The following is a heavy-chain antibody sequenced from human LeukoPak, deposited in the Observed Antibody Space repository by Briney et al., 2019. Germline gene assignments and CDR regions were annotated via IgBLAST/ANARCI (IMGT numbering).Heavy chain of an antibody. CDR3: AKDLVAGDRFDY. Sequence: GGSLRLSCAASGFTFSSYAMSWVRQAPGKGLEWVSAISGSGGSTYYADSVKGRFTISRDNSKNTLYLQVNSLRAEDTAVYYCAKDLVAGDRFDYWGQGTLVTVSS. V-gene: IGHV3-23*01. D-gene: IGHD2-15*01. J-gene: IGHJ4*02. CDR2: ISGSGGST. CDR1: GFTFSSYA.